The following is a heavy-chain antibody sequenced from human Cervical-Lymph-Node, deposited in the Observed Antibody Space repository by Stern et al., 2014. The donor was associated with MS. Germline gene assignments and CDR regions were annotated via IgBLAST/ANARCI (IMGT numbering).Heavy chain of an antibody. V-gene: IGHV4-4*02. CDR2: VYHSGST. J-gene: IGHJ5*02. D-gene: IGHD2-2*01. CDR1: GGSISSSNW. Sequence: QVQLRESGPGLVRPSGTLSLTCAVSGGSISSSNWWNWVRQPPGKGLEWIGEVYHSGSTNYNPSLKSRVTMSVDKSKNQFSLNLTSVTAADTAVYYCARSHRLIVVPDDILNWFDPWGQGTLVTVSS. CDR3: ARSHRLIVVPDDILNWFDP.